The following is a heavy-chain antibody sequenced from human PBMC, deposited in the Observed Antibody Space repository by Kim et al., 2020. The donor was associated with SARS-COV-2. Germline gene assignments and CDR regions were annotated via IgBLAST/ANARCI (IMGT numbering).Heavy chain of an antibody. D-gene: IGHD1-26*01. CDR1: GFTFSSYA. CDR3: ARAGPWWELLKYYYYGMDV. Sequence: GGSLRLSCAASGFTFSSYAMHWVRQAPGKGLEWVAVISYDGSNKYYADSVKGRFTISRDNSKNTLYLQMNSLRAEDTAVYYCARAGPWWELLKYYYYGMDVWGQGTTVTVSS. V-gene: IGHV3-30*04. J-gene: IGHJ6*02. CDR2: ISYDGSNK.